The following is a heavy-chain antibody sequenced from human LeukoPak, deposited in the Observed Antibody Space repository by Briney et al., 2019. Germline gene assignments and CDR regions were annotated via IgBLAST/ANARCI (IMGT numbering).Heavy chain of an antibody. CDR3: ARNYCDSRWAAFDI. CDR2: ISSSSSYT. V-gene: IGHV3-11*03. CDR1: GFPFRSYA. J-gene: IGHJ3*02. Sequence: GGSLRLSCSGSGFPFRSYAMNWIRQAPGKGLEWVSCISSSSSYTNYADSVKGRFTISRDNAKNSLYLQMNSLRAEDTAVYYCARNYCDSRWAAFDIWGQGTVITVSS. D-gene: IGHD3-22*01.